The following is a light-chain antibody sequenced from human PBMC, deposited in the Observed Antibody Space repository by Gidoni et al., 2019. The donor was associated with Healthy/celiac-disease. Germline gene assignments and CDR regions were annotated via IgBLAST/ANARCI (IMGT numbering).Light chain of an antibody. CDR3: SSYTSSRIYV. CDR2: EVS. V-gene: IGLV2-14*01. J-gene: IGLJ1*01. Sequence: QSALTQPAPVSWSPGQSITISCTGTSSDVGGYNYVSWYQQHPGKAPKLMIYEVSNRPSGVSNRFSGSKSGNTASLTISGLQAEDEADYYCSSYTSSRIYVFGTGTKVTVL. CDR1: SSDVGGYNY.